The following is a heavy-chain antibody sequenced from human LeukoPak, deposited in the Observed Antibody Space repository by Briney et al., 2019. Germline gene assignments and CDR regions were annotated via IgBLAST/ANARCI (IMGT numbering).Heavy chain of an antibody. V-gene: IGHV4-59*01. Sequence: PSETLSLTCTVSGGSLSGYYWSWIRQPPGKGLEWIGEIYDRGNSKYSPSLNSRVTISVDRSENQFSLWLYSVTSADTAIYYCARSSDYYFGPWGQGTLVTVSS. CDR1: GGSLSGYY. J-gene: IGHJ5*02. D-gene: IGHD3-22*01. CDR2: IYDRGNS. CDR3: ARSSDYYFGP.